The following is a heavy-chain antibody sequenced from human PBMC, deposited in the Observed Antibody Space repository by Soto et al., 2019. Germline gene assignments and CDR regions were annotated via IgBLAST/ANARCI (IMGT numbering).Heavy chain of an antibody. V-gene: IGHV6-1*01. J-gene: IGHJ4*02. CDR1: GDSVSSNSAA. Sequence: SQTLSLTCAISGDSVSSNSAAWNWIRQSPSRGLEWLGRTYYRSKWYNDYAVSVKSRITINPDTSKNQFSLQLNSVTPEDTAVYFCSRGAVAGPRRLAYWSQGTLDTVSS. CDR3: SRGAVAGPRRLAY. CDR2: TYYRSKWYN. D-gene: IGHD6-19*01.